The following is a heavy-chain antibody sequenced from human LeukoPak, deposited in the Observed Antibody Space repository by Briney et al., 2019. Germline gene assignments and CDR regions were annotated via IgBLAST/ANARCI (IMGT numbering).Heavy chain of an antibody. CDR3: ATTPPSSSSPGGYNWFDP. V-gene: IGHV1-69-2*01. J-gene: IGHJ5*02. D-gene: IGHD6-6*01. CDR1: GCTFTDYY. CDR2: VDPEDGET. Sequence: ATVKISCKVSGCTFTDYYMYWVRQAPGKGLEWIGLVDPEDGETIYAEKFQGRVTITADTSTDTAYMELSSLRSEDTAVYYCATTPPSSSSPGGYNWFDPWGQGTLVTVSS.